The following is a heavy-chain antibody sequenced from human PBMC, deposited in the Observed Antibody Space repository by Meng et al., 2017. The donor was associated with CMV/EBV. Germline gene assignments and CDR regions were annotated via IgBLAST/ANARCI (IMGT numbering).Heavy chain of an antibody. Sequence: SGPTLVKPTQTLTLTCTFSGFSLSTSGVGVGWIRQPPGKALEWLALIYWNDDKRYSPSLKSRLTITKDTSKNQVVLTMTNMDPVDTATSYCAHRVVVRYYDFWSGYSDLHYFDYWGQGTLVTVSS. CDR3: AHRVVVRYYDFWSGYSDLHYFDY. CDR1: GFSLSTSGVG. D-gene: IGHD3-3*01. CDR2: IYWNDDK. J-gene: IGHJ4*02. V-gene: IGHV2-5*01.